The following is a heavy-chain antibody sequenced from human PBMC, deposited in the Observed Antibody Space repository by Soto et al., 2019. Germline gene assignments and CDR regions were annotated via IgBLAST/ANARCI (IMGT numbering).Heavy chain of an antibody. D-gene: IGHD2-15*01. Sequence: ASVKVSCPTSGYIFTDHLIHWVRQSPGQGLQWVGWVHPDSGGRNVAQAFQDRVTMTADTSITTAYVDLARLRPDDTAIFYCARGAQGFWPGSGMYF. CDR3: ARGAQGFWPGSGMYF. CDR2: VHPDSGGR. J-gene: IGHJ2*01. V-gene: IGHV1-2*02. CDR1: GYIFTDHL.